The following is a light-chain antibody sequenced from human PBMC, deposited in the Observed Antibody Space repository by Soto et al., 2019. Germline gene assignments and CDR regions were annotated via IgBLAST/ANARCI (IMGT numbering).Light chain of an antibody. CDR1: QSVSSSY. J-gene: IGKJ1*01. Sequence: EIVLTQSPGTLSLSPGERATLSCRASQSVSSSYLAWYQQKPGQAPRLLIYGASNRAAGIPARFSGGGSGTDFTLTISSLEPEDFAVYYCQQRGNWPRTFGQGTKVDIK. CDR2: GAS. V-gene: IGKV3D-20*02. CDR3: QQRGNWPRT.